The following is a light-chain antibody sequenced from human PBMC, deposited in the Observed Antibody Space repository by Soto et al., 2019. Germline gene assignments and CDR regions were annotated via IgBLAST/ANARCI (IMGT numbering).Light chain of an antibody. CDR1: QSIGNH. V-gene: IGKV1-39*01. Sequence: DIQMTQSPSSLSASVGDTVTTACRASQSIGNHLNWYQQKPGKAPKFLIYSVSSLQSGVPSRFSGSGSGTDFTLTINGLQPEDFATYYCQQGYSSAITFGQGTRLEI. CDR2: SVS. J-gene: IGKJ5*01. CDR3: QQGYSSAIT.